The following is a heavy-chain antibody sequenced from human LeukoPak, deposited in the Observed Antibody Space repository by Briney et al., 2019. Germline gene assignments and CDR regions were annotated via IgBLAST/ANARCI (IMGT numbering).Heavy chain of an antibody. CDR2: IWYDGSYK. Sequence: PGRSLRLSCAVSGFTFSSYGLHWVRQAPGKGLEWVAFIWYDGSYKYYADSVKGRFTISRDNSKNTLYLQMNSLRAEDTAVYYCARASPSGYDYWGQGTLVTVSS. V-gene: IGHV3-33*01. CDR1: GFTFSSYG. D-gene: IGHD3-22*01. CDR3: ARASPSGYDY. J-gene: IGHJ4*02.